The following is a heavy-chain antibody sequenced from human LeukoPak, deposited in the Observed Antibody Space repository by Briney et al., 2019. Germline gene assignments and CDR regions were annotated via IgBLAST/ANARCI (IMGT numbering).Heavy chain of an antibody. V-gene: IGHV1-18*01. CDR3: VREGIQLSDAFDI. CDR2: ISANNSNT. J-gene: IGHJ3*02. D-gene: IGHD5-18*01. CDR1: GYTFITYG. Sequence: ASVKVSCKASGYTFITYGVTWERQAPGQGLEWMGWISANNSNTKYAQKFQGRVTMTTDTSTRTAFMELGRLISDDTAVYYCVREGIQLSDAFDIWGQGTMVTVSS.